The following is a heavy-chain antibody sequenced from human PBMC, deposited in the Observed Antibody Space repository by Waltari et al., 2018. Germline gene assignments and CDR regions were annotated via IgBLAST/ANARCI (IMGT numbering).Heavy chain of an antibody. J-gene: IGHJ3*02. V-gene: IGHV4-30-2*01. CDR3: ASAYDSSGYYFHDAFDI. CDR2: IYHSGTT. CDR1: GGSISSGGYS. D-gene: IGHD3-22*01. Sequence: QLQLQESGSGLVKPSQTLSLTCAVSGGSISSGGYSWSWIRQPPGKGLEWIGYIYHSGTTYYHPSLKSRVTISVDRSKNQFSLKLSSVTAADTAVYYCASAYDSSGYYFHDAFDIWGQGTMVTVSS.